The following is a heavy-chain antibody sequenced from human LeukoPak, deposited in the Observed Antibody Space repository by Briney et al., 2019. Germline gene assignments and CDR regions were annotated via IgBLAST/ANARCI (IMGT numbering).Heavy chain of an antibody. Sequence: SETLSLTCTVSGGSISSYYWSWIRQPPGKGLEWIGYIYYSGSTNYNPSLKSRVTISVDTSKNQFSLKLSSVTAADTAVYYCATDRARGGDSFDYWGQGTLVTVSS. J-gene: IGHJ4*02. V-gene: IGHV4-59*01. CDR1: GGSISSYY. D-gene: IGHD3-10*01. CDR2: IYYSGST. CDR3: ATDRARGGDSFDY.